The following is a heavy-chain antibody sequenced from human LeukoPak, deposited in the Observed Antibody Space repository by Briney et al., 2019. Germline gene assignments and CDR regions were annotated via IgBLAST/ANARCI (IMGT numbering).Heavy chain of an antibody. Sequence: PSETLSLTCAVSGVSISSNLWWTWVRQPPGKGLEWIAEIHHSGSINYNPSPKSRVTISVDKAKNQFSLKLTSVTAADTAVYFCAREGPGRFGAPGPNVYSIDYWGQGALVTVSS. CDR3: AREGPGRFGAPGPNVYSIDY. CDR1: GVSISSNLW. V-gene: IGHV4-4*02. J-gene: IGHJ4*02. D-gene: IGHD3-10*01. CDR2: IHHSGSI.